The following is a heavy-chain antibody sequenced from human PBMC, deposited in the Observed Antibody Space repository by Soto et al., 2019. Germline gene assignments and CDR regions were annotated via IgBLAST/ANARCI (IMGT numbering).Heavy chain of an antibody. CDR1: GFSVTNTY. J-gene: IGHJ5*02. V-gene: IGHV3-53*01. Sequence: GGSLRLSCAASGFSVTNTYMHWVRQAPGKGLEWVSVISGPGVTYYADSVKGRIALSRDTSQNTMYLHMRNLRADDTAVYYCARTRLQYRELASWGQGTLVTVSS. CDR2: ISGPGVT. CDR3: ARTRLQYRELAS. D-gene: IGHD4-4*01.